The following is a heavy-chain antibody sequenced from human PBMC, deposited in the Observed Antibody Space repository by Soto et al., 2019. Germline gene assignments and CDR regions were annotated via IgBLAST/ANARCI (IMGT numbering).Heavy chain of an antibody. D-gene: IGHD4-17*01. J-gene: IGHJ4*02. Sequence: QVQLVQSGAEVKKPGSSVKVSCKASGGTFSSYTISWVRQAPGQGLEWMGRIIPILGIANYAQKFQGRVTITADKSTSTAYMELSSLRSEDTAVYYCARGRSVTPYYFVYWGQGTLVTVSS. V-gene: IGHV1-69*02. CDR2: IIPILGIA. CDR3: ARGRSVTPYYFVY. CDR1: GGTFSSYT.